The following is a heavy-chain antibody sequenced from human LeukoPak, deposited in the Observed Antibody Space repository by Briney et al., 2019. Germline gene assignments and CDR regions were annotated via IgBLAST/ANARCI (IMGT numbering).Heavy chain of an antibody. CDR1: GFTVSSNH. V-gene: IGHV3-53*01. CDR2: FYSGGDT. Sequence: GGSLRLSCAVSGFTVSSNHMSWVRQAPGKGLEWVSVFYSGGDTHYADSVKGRFTISRDNSKNTLYLQMNSLRAEDTAVYYCARQTPGYSYGYYYGMDVWGQGTTVTVSS. D-gene: IGHD5-18*01. J-gene: IGHJ6*02. CDR3: ARQTPGYSYGYYYGMDV.